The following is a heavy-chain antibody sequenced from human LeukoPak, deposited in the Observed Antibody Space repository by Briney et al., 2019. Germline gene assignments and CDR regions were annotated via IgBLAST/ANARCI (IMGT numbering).Heavy chain of an antibody. D-gene: IGHD3-10*01. CDR3: ARDSYGSGSYYRIDY. CDR2: IYSGGST. V-gene: IGHV3-69-1*01. J-gene: IGHJ4*02. CDR1: GFIFNEYG. Sequence: GGSLRLSCAASGFIFNEYGMTWVRQIPGKGLEWVSVIYSGGSTYYADSVKGRFTISRDNAKNSLYLQMNSLRAEDTAVYYCARDSYGSGSYYRIDYWGQGTLVTVSS.